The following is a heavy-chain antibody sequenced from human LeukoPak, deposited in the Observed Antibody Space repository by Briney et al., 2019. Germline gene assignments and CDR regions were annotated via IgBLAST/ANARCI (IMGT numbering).Heavy chain of an antibody. CDR1: GYTFTGDY. V-gene: IGHV1-2*02. CDR2: MNPNSGGT. CDR3: ARDYASGSYYDY. D-gene: IGHD3-10*01. Sequence: ASVKVSCKASGYTFTGDYLHWVRQAPGQGLEWMGWMNPNSGGTNYAQKFQGRVTMMRDTSISTAYMELSRLRSDDTAVYYCARDYASGSYYDYWGQGSLVTVSS. J-gene: IGHJ4*02.